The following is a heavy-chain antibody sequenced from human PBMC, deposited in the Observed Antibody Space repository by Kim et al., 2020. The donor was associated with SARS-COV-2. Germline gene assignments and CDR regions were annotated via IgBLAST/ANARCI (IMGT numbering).Heavy chain of an antibody. J-gene: IGHJ4*02. V-gene: IGHV3-30*18. D-gene: IGHD6-19*01. CDR1: GFTFSSYG. Sequence: GGSLRLSCAASGFTFSSYGMHWVRQAPGKGLEWVAVISYDGSNKYYADSVKGRFTISRDNSKNTLYLQINSLRAEDTAVYYCAKVASGWYWSYFDYWGQGTLVTVSS. CDR3: AKVASGWYWSYFDY. CDR2: ISYDGSNK.